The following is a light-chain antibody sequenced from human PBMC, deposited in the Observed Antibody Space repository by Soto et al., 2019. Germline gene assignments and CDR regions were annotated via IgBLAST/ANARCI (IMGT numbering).Light chain of an antibody. V-gene: IGKV3-11*01. CDR1: QSVSTY. J-gene: IGKJ1*01. CDR3: QHRRNWPWT. CDR2: DAS. Sequence: EIVLTQSPATLSLSPGERATLSCRASQSVSTYLGWYQQKPGQAPRLLIYDASNRATGIPGRFSGSGSGTDFTLTISSLEPEDFEVYYCQHRRNWPWTFGQGTKVEVK.